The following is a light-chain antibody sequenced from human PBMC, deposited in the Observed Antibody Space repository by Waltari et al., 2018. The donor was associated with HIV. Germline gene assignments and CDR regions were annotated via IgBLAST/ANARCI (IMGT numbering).Light chain of an antibody. CDR3: MIWHSSFVV. CDR2: YKSDSDK. Sequence: QAVLTQPSSLSASPGASASLTCTLRSGINVGTYRIYWYQQKPGSPPQYLLRYKSDSDKQQGSGVPSRFSGSKDASANAWILLISGLQSEDEADYYCMIWHSSFVVFVGGTKLTVL. CDR1: SGINVGTYR. V-gene: IGLV5-45*02. J-gene: IGLJ2*01.